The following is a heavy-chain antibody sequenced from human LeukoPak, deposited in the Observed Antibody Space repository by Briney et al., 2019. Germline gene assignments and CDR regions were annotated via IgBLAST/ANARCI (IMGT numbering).Heavy chain of an antibody. V-gene: IGHV3-48*01. Sequence: GGSLRLSCAASGFTFSSYSMNWVRQAPGKGLEWVSYISSSSSTIYYADSVKGRFTISRDNAKNSLYLQMDSLTVEDTAVYYCARAVGVRGVYYFDSWGQGTLVSVSS. D-gene: IGHD3-10*01. CDR2: ISSSSSTI. CDR3: ARAVGVRGVYYFDS. CDR1: GFTFSSYS. J-gene: IGHJ4*02.